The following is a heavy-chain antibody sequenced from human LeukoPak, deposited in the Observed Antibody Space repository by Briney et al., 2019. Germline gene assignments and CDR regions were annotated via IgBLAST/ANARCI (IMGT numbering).Heavy chain of an antibody. CDR2: INPSGGST. J-gene: IGHJ4*02. CDR3: ARDLTPHYYDSSGYYSDY. CDR1: GYTFTSYY. D-gene: IGHD3-22*01. V-gene: IGHV1-46*01. Sequence: ASVKVSCKASGYTFTSYYMHWVRQAPGQGLEWMVIINPSGGSTSYAQKFQGRVTMTRDTSTRTVYMKLSSLRSEDTAVYYCARDLTPHYYDSSGYYSDYWGQGTLVTVSS.